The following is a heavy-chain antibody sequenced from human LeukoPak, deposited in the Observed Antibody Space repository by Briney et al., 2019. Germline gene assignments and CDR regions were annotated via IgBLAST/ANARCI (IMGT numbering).Heavy chain of an antibody. CDR2: ISNNGGYT. D-gene: IGHD2-15*01. Sequence: GGSLRLSCAASGFTFSSSAMSWVRQAPGKGLEWVSAISNNGGYTYYADSVQGRFTISRDNSKSTLCLQMNSLRTEDTAVYYCAKQLGYCSDGSCYFPYWGQGTLVTVSS. J-gene: IGHJ4*02. CDR1: GFTFSSSA. CDR3: AKQLGYCSDGSCYFPY. V-gene: IGHV3-23*01.